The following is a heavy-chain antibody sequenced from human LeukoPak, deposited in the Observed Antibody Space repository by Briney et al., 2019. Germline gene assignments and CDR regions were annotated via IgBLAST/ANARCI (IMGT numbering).Heavy chain of an antibody. V-gene: IGHV3-48*01. CDR3: ARDLIYSNSYYFDY. Sequence: GGSLRLSCAASGFTFSSYSMNWVRQAPGKGLEWVSYISSSSSTIYYADSVKGRFTISRDNAKNSLYLQMNGLRAEDTAVYYCARDLIYSNSYYFDYWGQGTLVTVSS. CDR1: GFTFSSYS. D-gene: IGHD4-11*01. CDR2: ISSSSSTI. J-gene: IGHJ4*02.